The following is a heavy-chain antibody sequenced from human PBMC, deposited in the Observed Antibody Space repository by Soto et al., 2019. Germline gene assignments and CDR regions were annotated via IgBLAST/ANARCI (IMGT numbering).Heavy chain of an antibody. D-gene: IGHD6-13*01. J-gene: IGHJ4*02. CDR1: GFTVSTNY. V-gene: IGHV3-53*01. Sequence: SLRLSCAASGFTVSTNYMSWVRQSPGKGLEWVSVIYTGGSTYYADSVKGRFTISRDNSKNRLFLQMNSLRAEDTAIYYCAKCMGSSWIGVIDNWGQGTLVTVSP. CDR3: AKCMGSSWIGVIDN. CDR2: IYTGGST.